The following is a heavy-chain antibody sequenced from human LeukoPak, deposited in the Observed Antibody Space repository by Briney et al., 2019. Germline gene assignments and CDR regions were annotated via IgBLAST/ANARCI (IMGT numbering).Heavy chain of an antibody. CDR3: ARDSRGHLRILTGYWDY. Sequence: GGSLRLSCAASGFTFSDYYMSWIRQAPGKGLEWVSYISSSGSTIYYADSVKSRFTISRDNAKNSLYLQMNSLRAEDTAVYYCARDSRGHLRILTGYWDYWGQGTLVTVSS. CDR2: ISSSGSTI. V-gene: IGHV3-11*01. J-gene: IGHJ4*02. CDR1: GFTFSDYY. D-gene: IGHD3-9*01.